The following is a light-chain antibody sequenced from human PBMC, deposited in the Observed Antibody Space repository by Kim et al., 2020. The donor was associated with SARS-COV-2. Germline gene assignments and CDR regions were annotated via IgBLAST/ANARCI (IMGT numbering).Light chain of an antibody. V-gene: IGKV3-20*01. CDR2: GAS. J-gene: IGKJ1*01. CDR1: QSVSSSY. Sequence: STGERAPPSCRDSQSVSSSYLAWYQQKPGQAPRQLIYGASSRATGIPDRFSGSGSGTDFTLNISRLERGDCAVYYCQQYGSSPGTFGQGTKVDIK. CDR3: QQYGSSPGT.